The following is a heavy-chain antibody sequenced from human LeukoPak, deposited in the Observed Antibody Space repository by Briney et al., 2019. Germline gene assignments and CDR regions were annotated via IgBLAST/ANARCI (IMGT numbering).Heavy chain of an antibody. V-gene: IGHV3-30*18. CDR1: GFTFSSYG. Sequence: GGSLRLSCAASGFTFSSYGMHWVRQAPGKGLEWVAVISYDGSNKYYADSVKGRFTISRDNSKNTLYLQMNSLRAEDTAVYYCAKDFAWDWGQGTLVTVSS. D-gene: IGHD3-9*01. CDR3: AKDFAWD. J-gene: IGHJ4*02. CDR2: ISYDGSNK.